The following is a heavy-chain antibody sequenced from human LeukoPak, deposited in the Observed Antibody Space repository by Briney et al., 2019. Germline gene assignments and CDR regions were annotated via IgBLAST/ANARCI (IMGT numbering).Heavy chain of an antibody. J-gene: IGHJ5*02. CDR3: ARERSRDIVVVPAAILFGGWFDP. CDR1: GYTSTGYY. Sequence: GASVKVSCKASGYTSTGYYMHWVRQAPGQGLEWMGWINPNSGGTNYAQKFQGRVTMTRDTSISTAYMELSRLRSDNTAVYYCARERSRDIVVVPAAILFGGWFDPWGQGTLVTVSS. D-gene: IGHD2-2*02. CDR2: INPNSGGT. V-gene: IGHV1-2*02.